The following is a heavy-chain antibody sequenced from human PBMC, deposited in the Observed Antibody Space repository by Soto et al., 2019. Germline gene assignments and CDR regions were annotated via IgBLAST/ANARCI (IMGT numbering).Heavy chain of an antibody. Sequence: EVQLLESGGGLVQPGGSLRLSCAASGFTFSSYAMSWVRQAPGKGLEWVSAISGSGGSTYYADSVKGRFTISRDNSKNTLYLQMNSLRAEDTAVYYCAKVLRAVVVAGTRGGFDYWGQGTLVTVSS. CDR2: ISGSGGST. D-gene: IGHD6-19*01. CDR3: AKVLRAVVVAGTRGGFDY. CDR1: GFTFSSYA. J-gene: IGHJ4*02. V-gene: IGHV3-23*01.